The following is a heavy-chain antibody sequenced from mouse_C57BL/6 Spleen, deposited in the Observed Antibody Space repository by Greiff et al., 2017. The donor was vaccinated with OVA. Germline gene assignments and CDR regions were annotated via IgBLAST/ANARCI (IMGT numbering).Heavy chain of an antibody. CDR2: INPNNGGT. V-gene: IGHV1-26*01. J-gene: IGHJ2*01. CDR3: ARSPNWDRLGDY. Sequence: VQLQQSGPELVKPGASVKLSCKASGYTFTDYYMNWVKQSHGKSLEWIGDINPNNGGTSYNQKFKGKATLTVDKSSSTAYMELRSLTSEDSAVYYCARSPNWDRLGDYWGQGTTLTVSS. CDR1: GYTFTDYY. D-gene: IGHD4-1*02.